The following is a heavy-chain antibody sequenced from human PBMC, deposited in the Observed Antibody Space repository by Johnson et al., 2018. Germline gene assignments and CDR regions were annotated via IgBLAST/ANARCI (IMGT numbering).Heavy chain of an antibody. D-gene: IGHD1-1*01. Sequence: QVQLVQSGGGVVQPGRSLRLSCAASGFKFSNYGMHWVRQSPGKGLKWVAYVSADGSNTFYANSVKGRFTISRDSSKNTLYLQMNNVRDDDTGVYYCARDQLCIVDDDHYYYMDLWGKGATVAVSS. CDR3: ARDQLCIVDDDHYYYMDL. J-gene: IGHJ6*03. CDR2: VSADGSNT. V-gene: IGHV3-30*03. CDR1: GFKFSNYG.